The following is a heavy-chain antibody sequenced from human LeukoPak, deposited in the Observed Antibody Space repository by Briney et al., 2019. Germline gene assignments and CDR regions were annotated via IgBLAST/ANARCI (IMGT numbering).Heavy chain of an antibody. V-gene: IGHV3-33*01. Sequence: GGSLRLSCTASGFPFSDYGMHWVRQPPGKGPEWVAIIWYDGSNKTYEDSVKGRFTISRDNSKNTLYLQMNSLRAEDTAVYYCARGVDYYENSGTIDYWGQGTLVTVSS. CDR2: IWYDGSNK. J-gene: IGHJ4*02. CDR1: GFPFSDYG. CDR3: ARGVDYYENSGTIDY. D-gene: IGHD3-22*01.